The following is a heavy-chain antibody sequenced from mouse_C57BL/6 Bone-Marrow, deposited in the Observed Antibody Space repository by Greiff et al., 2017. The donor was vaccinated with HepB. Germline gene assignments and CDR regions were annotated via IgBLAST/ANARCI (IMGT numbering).Heavy chain of an antibody. J-gene: IGHJ1*03. CDR2: ISSGGDYI. CDR3: TREGYDYDWYFDV. D-gene: IGHD2-4*01. CDR1: GFTFSSYA. Sequence: EVHLVESGEGLVKPGGSLKLSCAASGFTFSSYAMSWVRQTPEKRLEWVAYISSGGDYIYYADTVKGRFTISRDNARNTLYLQMSSLKSEDTAMYYCTREGYDYDWYFDVWGTGTTVTVSS. V-gene: IGHV5-9-1*02.